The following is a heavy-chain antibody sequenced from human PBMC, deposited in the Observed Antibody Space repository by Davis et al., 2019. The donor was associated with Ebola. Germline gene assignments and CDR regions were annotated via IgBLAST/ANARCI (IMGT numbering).Heavy chain of an antibody. CDR3: ARPWYSGTYYDAYDI. J-gene: IGHJ3*02. CDR1: GASISSRSYY. D-gene: IGHD1-26*01. CDR2: AYYNGNT. Sequence: MPSETLSLTCTVSGASISSRSYYWGWIRQTPGKGLEWIGVAYYNGNTFYNPSLRSRVTISVDTSRNQFSLKLSSATAADTAVYYCARPWYSGTYYDAYDIWGQGTMVAVSS. V-gene: IGHV4-39*01.